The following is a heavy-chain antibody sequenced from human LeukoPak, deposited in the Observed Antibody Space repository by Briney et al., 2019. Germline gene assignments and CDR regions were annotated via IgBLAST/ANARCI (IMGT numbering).Heavy chain of an antibody. J-gene: IGHJ5*02. D-gene: IGHD6-19*01. CDR2: THYRSKWYN. V-gene: IGHV6-1*01. CDR3: AREFRYCSGWPTIKPNWFDP. Sequence: SQTLSLTCAISGDSVSSNSAAWNWIRQSPSRGLEWLGRTHYRSKWYNDYAVSVKSRIIINSDTSKNQFSLKLSSVTAADTAVYYCAREFRYCSGWPTIKPNWFDPWGQGTLVTVSS. CDR1: GDSVSSNSAA.